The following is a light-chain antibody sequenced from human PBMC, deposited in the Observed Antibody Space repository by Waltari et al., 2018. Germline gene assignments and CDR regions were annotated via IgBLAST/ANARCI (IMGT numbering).Light chain of an antibody. CDR1: QTISSTY. V-gene: IGKV3-20*01. CDR3: QLYGSSPLFT. J-gene: IGKJ3*01. CDR2: SAS. Sequence: DIVLMQSPDTLSLSPGDTATLICRASQTISSTYLAWYQQKPGPAPRLLIHSASRRATAIPDRFSGSGSGTDFTLTVSRLEPDDFAVYYCQLYGSSPLFTFGPGTKVEIK.